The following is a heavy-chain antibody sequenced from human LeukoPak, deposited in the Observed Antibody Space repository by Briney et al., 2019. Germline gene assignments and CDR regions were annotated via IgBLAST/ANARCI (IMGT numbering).Heavy chain of an antibody. CDR2: IWYDGSNK. Sequence: PGRSLRLSCAASGFTFSSYGKHWVRQAPGKGLEWVAVIWYDGSNKYYADSVKGRFTISRDNSKNTLYLQMNSLRAEDTAVYYCARGVTYYYDSSGYQDIDYWGQGTLVTVSS. CDR3: ARGVTYYYDSSGYQDIDY. J-gene: IGHJ4*02. D-gene: IGHD3-22*01. V-gene: IGHV3-33*01. CDR1: GFTFSSYG.